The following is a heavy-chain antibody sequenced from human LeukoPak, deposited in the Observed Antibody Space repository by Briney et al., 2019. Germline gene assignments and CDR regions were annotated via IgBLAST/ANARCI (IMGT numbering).Heavy chain of an antibody. CDR3: AKDFGVGYYDFWSGYDLGYFDY. Sequence: PGGSLRLSCAASGFTPSSYAMSWVRQAPGKGLEWVSAISDSGGSTYYADSVKGRFTISRDNSKTTLYLQMNSLRAEDTAVYYCAKDFGVGYYDFWSGYDLGYFDYWGQGALVTVSS. CDR2: ISDSGGST. D-gene: IGHD3-3*01. V-gene: IGHV3-23*01. J-gene: IGHJ4*02. CDR1: GFTPSSYA.